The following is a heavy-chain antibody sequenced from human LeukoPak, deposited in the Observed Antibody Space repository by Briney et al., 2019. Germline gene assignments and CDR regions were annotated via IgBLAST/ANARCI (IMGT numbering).Heavy chain of an antibody. CDR3: ARDRRESTKPNDAFDI. V-gene: IGHV4-34*01. J-gene: IGHJ3*02. D-gene: IGHD1-1*01. CDR2: INHSGST. Sequence: SETLSLTCAVYGGSFSGYYWSWIRQPPGKGLEWIGEINHSGSTNYNPSLKSRVTISIDTSKKQLSLKLTSVTAADTAVYFCARDRRESTKPNDAFDIWGQGTMVTVSS. CDR1: GGSFSGYY.